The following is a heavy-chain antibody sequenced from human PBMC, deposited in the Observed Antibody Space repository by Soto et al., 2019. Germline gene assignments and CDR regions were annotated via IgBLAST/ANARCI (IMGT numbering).Heavy chain of an antibody. D-gene: IGHD1-1*01. V-gene: IGHV3-11*06. CDR2: SSNSGSFT. Sequence: GGSVRLSCAASGFTLIDHYMSWIRQAPGKGLEWIGYSSNSGSFTRYADSVKGRFSISRDNAKSSLYLQISSLRGDDTATYYCVKSGDNYNLLDYWGQGTPVTVSS. CDR1: GFTLIDHY. J-gene: IGHJ4*02. CDR3: VKSGDNYNLLDY.